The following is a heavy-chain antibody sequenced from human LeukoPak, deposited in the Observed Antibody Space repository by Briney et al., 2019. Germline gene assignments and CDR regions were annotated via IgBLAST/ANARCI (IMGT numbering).Heavy chain of an antibody. CDR1: GGSISSYY. Sequence: SETLSLTCTVSGGSISSYYWSWIRQPPGKGLEWIGYIYYSGSTNYNPSLKSRVAISVDTSKNQFSLKLSSATAADTAVYYCARVRGYSYGSDTGSDYWGQGTLVTVSS. D-gene: IGHD5-18*01. V-gene: IGHV4-59*01. CDR3: ARVRGYSYGSDTGSDY. CDR2: IYYSGST. J-gene: IGHJ4*02.